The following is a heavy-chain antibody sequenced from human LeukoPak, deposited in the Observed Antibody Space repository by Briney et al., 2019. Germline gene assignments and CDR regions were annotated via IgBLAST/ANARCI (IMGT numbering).Heavy chain of an antibody. CDR3: ARGRRTCSSTSCYGNDAFDI. D-gene: IGHD2-2*01. V-gene: IGHV1-8*01. CDR2: MKPNSGNT. Sequence: ASVKVSCKASGHTFTSYDINWERQAPGHGLEGIGWMKPNSGNTGYAQKFQGRVTMTRNTSISTAYMELSSLRSEDTAVDYCARGRRTCSSTSCYGNDAFDIWGQGTMVTVSS. J-gene: IGHJ3*02. CDR1: GHTFTSYD.